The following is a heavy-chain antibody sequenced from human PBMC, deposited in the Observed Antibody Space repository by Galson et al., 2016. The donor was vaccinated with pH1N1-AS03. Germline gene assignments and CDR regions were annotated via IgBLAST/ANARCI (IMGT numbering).Heavy chain of an antibody. Sequence: SVKVSCKASGGTFSSYAFTWVRQAPGQGLEWVGGLIPIFHTPNYAQKFQGRVTIIADKSTSTAYMELRSLTSEDTAVYYCASIPDYSDTSVDYGTAYWGQGTLGTVSS. CDR2: LIPIFHTP. CDR3: ASIPDYSDTSVDYGTAY. V-gene: IGHV1-69*06. J-gene: IGHJ4*02. D-gene: IGHD3-22*01. CDR1: GGTFSSYA.